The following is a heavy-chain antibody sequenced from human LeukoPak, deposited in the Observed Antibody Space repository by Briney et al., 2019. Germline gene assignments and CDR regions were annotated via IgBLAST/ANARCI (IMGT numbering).Heavy chain of an antibody. CDR3: ARALRFLEWFYDY. J-gene: IGHJ4*02. D-gene: IGHD3-3*01. CDR2: INPDSGGT. Sequence: ASVKLSCKASGYTFTGYYMHWVRQAPGQGLEWMGWINPDSGGTNHAQKFQGRVTMTRDTSISTAYMELSRLRSDDTAVYYCARALRFLEWFYDYWGQGTLVTVSS. CDR1: GYTFTGYY. V-gene: IGHV1-2*02.